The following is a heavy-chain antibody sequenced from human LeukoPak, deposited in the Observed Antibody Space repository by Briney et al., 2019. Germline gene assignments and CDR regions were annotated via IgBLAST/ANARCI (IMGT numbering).Heavy chain of an antibody. CDR2: ISSSGSTI. V-gene: IGHV3-48*03. Sequence: GGSLRLSCAASGFTFSSYEMNWVRQAPGKGLEWVSYISSSGSTIYYADSVKGRFTISRGNAKNSLYLQMNSLRAEDTAVYYCASSRRKLVVRGGALDYWGQGTLVTVSS. J-gene: IGHJ4*02. D-gene: IGHD3-10*01. CDR3: ASSRRKLVVRGGALDY. CDR1: GFTFSSYE.